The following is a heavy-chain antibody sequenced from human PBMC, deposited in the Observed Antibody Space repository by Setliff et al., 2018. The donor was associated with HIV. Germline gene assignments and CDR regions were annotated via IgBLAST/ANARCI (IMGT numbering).Heavy chain of an antibody. Sequence: ASVKVSCKASGYTFIDYYIYWVRQAPGQGLEWMGWINPNSGDTDYAQKFQARVTMTRDTSTSTVYLELRSLRSEDTAVYFCASKGGSENFPDSDAFDIWGLGTLVTVSS. CDR3: ASKGGSENFPDSDAFDI. D-gene: IGHD3-10*01. CDR1: GYTFIDYY. V-gene: IGHV1-2*02. CDR2: INPNSGDT. J-gene: IGHJ3*02.